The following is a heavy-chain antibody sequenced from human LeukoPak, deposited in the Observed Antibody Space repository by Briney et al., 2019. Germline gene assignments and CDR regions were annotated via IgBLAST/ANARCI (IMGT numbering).Heavy chain of an antibody. V-gene: IGHV1-69*06. CDR1: GYTFTSYG. D-gene: IGHD6-19*01. CDR3: ARDYPAVAGIILAG. J-gene: IGHJ4*02. CDR2: IIPIFGTA. Sequence: SVKVSCKASGYTFTSYGLTWVRQAPGQGLEWMGGIIPIFGTANYAQKFQGRVTITADKSTSTAYMELSSLRSEDTAVYFCARDYPAVAGIILAGWGQGTLVTVSS.